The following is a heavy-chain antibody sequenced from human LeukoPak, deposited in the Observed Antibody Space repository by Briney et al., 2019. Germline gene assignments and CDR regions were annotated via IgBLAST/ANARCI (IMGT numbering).Heavy chain of an antibody. V-gene: IGHV3-64*01. CDR3: ARGKYCSGGSCSAYYHYSYMDV. CDR2: ISNNGGST. D-gene: IGHD2-15*01. J-gene: IGHJ6*03. Sequence: GGSLRLSCAASGFSFSSYAMYWVRQAPGKGLEYVSAISNNGGSTYYANSVKGRFTISRDNSKNTLYLQMGSLRADDMAVYYCARGKYCSGGSCSAYYHYSYMDVWGKGTTVTVSS. CDR1: GFSFSSYA.